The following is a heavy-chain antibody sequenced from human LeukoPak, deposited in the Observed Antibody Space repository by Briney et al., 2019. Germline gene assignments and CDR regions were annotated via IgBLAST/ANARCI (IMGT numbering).Heavy chain of an antibody. CDR1: GGSFSGYY. CDR2: INHSGST. CDR3: ARGVGRFGVTGRNWFDP. V-gene: IGHV4-34*01. D-gene: IGHD3-3*01. Sequence: PSETLSLTCAVYGGSFSGYYWSWIRQPPGKGLEWIGEINHSGSTNYNPSLKSRVTISVDTSKNQFSLKLSSVTAADTAVYYCARGVGRFGVTGRNWFDPWGQGTLVTVSS. J-gene: IGHJ5*02.